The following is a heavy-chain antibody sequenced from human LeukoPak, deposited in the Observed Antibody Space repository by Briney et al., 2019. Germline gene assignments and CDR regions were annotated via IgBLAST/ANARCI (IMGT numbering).Heavy chain of an antibody. CDR2: IKSKTDGGTT. V-gene: IGHV3-15*01. Sequence: PGGSLRLSCAASGFTFINAWMSWVRQAPGKGLEWVGRIKSKTDGGTTDYAAPVKGRFTISRDDSKSTLYLQMNSLKTEDTAVYYCTTSGSGWYEYYFDYWGQGTLVTVSS. J-gene: IGHJ4*02. CDR3: TTSGSGWYEYYFDY. CDR1: GFTFINAW. D-gene: IGHD6-19*01.